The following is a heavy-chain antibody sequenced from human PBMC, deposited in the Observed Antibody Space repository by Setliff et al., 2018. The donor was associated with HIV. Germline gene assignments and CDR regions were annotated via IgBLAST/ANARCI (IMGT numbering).Heavy chain of an antibody. CDR3: ARGPYGPPDAFDI. CDR2: IDWDDDK. V-gene: IGHV2-70*04. D-gene: IGHD3-10*01. J-gene: IGHJ3*02. CDR1: GFSLSTSGMR. Sequence: SGPTLVNPTQTLTLTCTFSGFSLSTSGMRVTWIRQPPGRALEWLARIDWDDDKFYSTSLKTRLTISKDTSKNQVVLTMTNMDPVDTATYYCARGPYGPPDAFDIWGQGTMVTVSS.